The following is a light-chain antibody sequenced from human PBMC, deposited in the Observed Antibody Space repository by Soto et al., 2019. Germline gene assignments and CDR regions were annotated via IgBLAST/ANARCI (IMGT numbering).Light chain of an antibody. V-gene: IGKV3-15*01. CDR2: GAS. CDR3: QQYSNWPPYT. CDR1: QSFSSN. J-gene: IGKJ2*01. Sequence: EIVMTQSPATLSVSPGERATLSCRASQSFSSNLAWYQQRPGQAPRLLIYGASTRATGIPARFSGSGSGTEFTLTISSLQSEDFAVYYCQQYSNWPPYTFGQGTKLEIK.